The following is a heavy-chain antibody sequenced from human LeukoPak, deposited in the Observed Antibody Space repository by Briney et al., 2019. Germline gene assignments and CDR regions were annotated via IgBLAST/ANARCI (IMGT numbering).Heavy chain of an antibody. D-gene: IGHD6-13*01. CDR3: VRDLAEGRPDY. Sequence: MGWMNPNSGNTGYAQKFQGRVTMTRNTSISTAYMELSSLRSEDTAVYYCVRDLAEGRPDYWGQGTLVTVSS. CDR2: MNPNSGNT. J-gene: IGHJ4*02. V-gene: IGHV1-8*01.